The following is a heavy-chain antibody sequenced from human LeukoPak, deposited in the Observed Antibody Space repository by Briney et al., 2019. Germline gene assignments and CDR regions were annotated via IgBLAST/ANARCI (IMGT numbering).Heavy chain of an antibody. J-gene: IGHJ3*02. V-gene: IGHV3-48*03. CDR2: IHTSGTTI. Sequence: KPGGSLRLSCAASGFSLSSYEMYWVRQAPGRGLEWVSYIHTSGTTIYYADSVKGRFTISRDNAKNILYLQMSSLRAEDTAVYYCARDFVSGHDAFDIWGQGTMVSVSS. CDR3: ARDFVSGHDAFDI. CDR1: GFSLSSYE. D-gene: IGHD6-6*01.